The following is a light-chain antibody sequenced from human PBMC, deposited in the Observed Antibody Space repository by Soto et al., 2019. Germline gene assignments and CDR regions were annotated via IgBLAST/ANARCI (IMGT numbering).Light chain of an antibody. CDR1: SSDVGVYNY. J-gene: IGLJ2*01. CDR3: TSYAGSNNLV. V-gene: IGLV2-8*01. Sequence: QAVVTQPPSASGSPGQSVTISCTGTSSDVGVYNYVSWYQQNPGKAPKLMIYEVSKRPSGVPDRFSGSKSGNTASLTVSGLQAEDEADYYCTSYAGSNNLVFGGGTKVTVL. CDR2: EVS.